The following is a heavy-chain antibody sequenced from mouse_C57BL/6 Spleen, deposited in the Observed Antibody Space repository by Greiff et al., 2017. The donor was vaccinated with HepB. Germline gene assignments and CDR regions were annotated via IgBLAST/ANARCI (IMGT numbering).Heavy chain of an antibody. CDR3: ARRGTAGYAMDY. D-gene: IGHD1-2*01. CDR2: IYPRSGNT. V-gene: IGHV1-81*01. Sequence: VHLVESGAELARPGASVKLSCKASGYTFTSYGISWVKQRTGQGLEWIGEIYPRSGNTYYNEKFKGKATLTADKSSSTAYMELRSLTSEDSAVYFCARRGTAGYAMDYWGQGTSVTVSS. CDR1: GYTFTSYG. J-gene: IGHJ4*01.